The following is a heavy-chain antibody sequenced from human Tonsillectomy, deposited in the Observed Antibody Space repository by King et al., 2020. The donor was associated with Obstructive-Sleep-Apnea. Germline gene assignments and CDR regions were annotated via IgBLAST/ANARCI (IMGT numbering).Heavy chain of an antibody. CDR2: IYYSGST. Sequence: VQLQESGPGLVKPSETLSLTCAVSGGSISSYQWNWIRQPPGKGLEWIGYIYYSGSTNYNPSLKSRVTISVDTSKTHFFLNLSSVTAADTAVYYCARGRVTDAAIDYWGQGTLVTVSS. V-gene: IGHV4-59*01. CDR3: ARGRVTDAAIDY. CDR1: GGSISSYQ. D-gene: IGHD5-18*01. J-gene: IGHJ4*02.